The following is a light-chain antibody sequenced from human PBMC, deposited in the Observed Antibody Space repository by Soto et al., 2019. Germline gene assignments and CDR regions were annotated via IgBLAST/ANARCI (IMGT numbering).Light chain of an antibody. V-gene: IGKV3-20*01. J-gene: IGKJ2*01. CDR2: GAS. CDR3: QQYDSSPYT. Sequence: DNVLTQSPGTLSLSPGERATLSCRASQSVSRSYLAWYQQKPGQAPRLLIYGASTRATGIPDSFSGSGSGTDFTLTISRLEPEDFAVYYCQQYDSSPYTFGQGTKLEIK. CDR1: QSVSRSY.